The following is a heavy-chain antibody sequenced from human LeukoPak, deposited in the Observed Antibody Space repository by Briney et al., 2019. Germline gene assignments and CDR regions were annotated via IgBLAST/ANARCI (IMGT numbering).Heavy chain of an antibody. CDR1: GFTVSSNY. CDR2: IYSGGNT. D-gene: IGHD3-22*01. CDR3: ARAQINYYDSSGSAFDI. Sequence: PGGSLRLSCAASGFTVSSNYMSWVRQAPGKGLEWVSVIYSGGNTYYADSVKGRFTISRDNSKNTLYLQMNSLRAEDTAVYYCARAQINYYDSSGSAFDIWGQGTMVTVSS. V-gene: IGHV3-53*01. J-gene: IGHJ3*02.